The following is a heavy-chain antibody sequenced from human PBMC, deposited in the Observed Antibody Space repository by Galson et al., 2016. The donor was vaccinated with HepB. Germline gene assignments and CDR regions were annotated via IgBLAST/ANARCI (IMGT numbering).Heavy chain of an antibody. CDR3: AISPKRTTLVF. D-gene: IGHD4-11*01. Sequence: SLRLSCAASGFTFGSFAMSWVRQAPGKGLEWVSTITGSGGSTYYADSVKGRYIISRDNSKNTVYLQTNTLRAEDTAVYYFAISPKRTTLVFWGPGTLVTVSS. V-gene: IGHV3-23*01. CDR1: GFTFGSFA. J-gene: IGHJ4*02. CDR2: ITGSGGST.